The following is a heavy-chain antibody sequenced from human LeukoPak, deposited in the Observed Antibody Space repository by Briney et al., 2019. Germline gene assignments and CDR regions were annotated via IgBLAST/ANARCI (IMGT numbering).Heavy chain of an antibody. CDR3: ARDSRKINWFDP. J-gene: IGHJ5*02. V-gene: IGHV4-39*07. CDR1: GGSISSSSYY. Sequence: TSETLSLTCTVSGGSISSSSYYWGWIRQPPGKGLEWIGSIYYSGSTYYNPSLKSRVTISVDTSKNQFSLKLSSVTAADTAVYYCARDSRKINWFDPWGQGTLVTVSS. CDR2: IYYSGST.